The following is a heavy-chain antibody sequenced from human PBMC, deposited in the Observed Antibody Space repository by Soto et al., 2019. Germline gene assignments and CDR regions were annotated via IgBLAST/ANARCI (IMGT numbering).Heavy chain of an antibody. J-gene: IGHJ4*02. CDR1: GGSISCHS. CDR3: VRGRSYSVYDF. V-gene: IGHV4-4*07. Sequence: SETLSLTCTVSGGSISCHSWVWIRQPAGKGLEWIGHIYPSGSTSYNPSLRSRVTMPLDTSRNQIFLNLTSVTAADTAVFYCVRGRSYSVYDFWGPGTLVTVSS. D-gene: IGHD5-12*01. CDR2: IYPSGST.